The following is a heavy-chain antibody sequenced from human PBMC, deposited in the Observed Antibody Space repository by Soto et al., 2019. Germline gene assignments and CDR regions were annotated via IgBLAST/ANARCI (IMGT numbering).Heavy chain of an antibody. CDR2: IYRGGIT. Sequence: SETLSLTCAVSGYSISSALYWGWIRQPPGKGLEWIGTIYRGGITYYNPSLKSRVTISIDTSKNHFSLRLSSVTATDTAVYFCAIGNPDWFDPWGQGTLVTASS. CDR3: AIGNPDWFDP. J-gene: IGHJ5*02. D-gene: IGHD1-1*01. V-gene: IGHV4-38-2*01. CDR1: GYSISSALY.